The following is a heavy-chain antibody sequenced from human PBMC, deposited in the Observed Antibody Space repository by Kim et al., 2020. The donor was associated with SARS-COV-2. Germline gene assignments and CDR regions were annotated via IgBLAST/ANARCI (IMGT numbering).Heavy chain of an antibody. D-gene: IGHD1-20*01. J-gene: IGHJ3*02. CDR2: INPNSGGT. CDR3: ARERVLPVGIKAFDI. V-gene: IGHV1-2*02. Sequence: ASVKVSCEASGYTFTDYYIHWVRQAPGQGPEWMGWINPNSGGTIYAQKFQGRVTMTGDTSISTTYMEMSRLGSDDTAVYYCARERVLPVGIKAFDIWGQGTVVTVSS. CDR1: GYTFTDYY.